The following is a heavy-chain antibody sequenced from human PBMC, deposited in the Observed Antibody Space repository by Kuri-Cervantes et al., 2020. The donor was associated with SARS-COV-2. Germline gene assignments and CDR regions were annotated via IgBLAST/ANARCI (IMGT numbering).Heavy chain of an antibody. J-gene: IGHJ6*02. CDR1: GGTFSSYA. CDR3: ASRSTYCSRSSCYRGDYYYGMDV. CDR2: IIPIFGTA. D-gene: IGHD2-2*02. Sequence: SVKVSCKASGGTFSSYAISWVRQAPGQGLEWMGVIIPIFGTANDAQKFQGRVTITADESTSTAYMELSSLISEDTAVYYCASRSTYCSRSSCYRGDYYYGMDVWGQGTTVTVSS. V-gene: IGHV1-69*13.